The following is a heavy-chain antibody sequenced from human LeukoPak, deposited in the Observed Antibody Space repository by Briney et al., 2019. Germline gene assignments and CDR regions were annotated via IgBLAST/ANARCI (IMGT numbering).Heavy chain of an antibody. CDR3: AGNYGSGSYWFDY. CDR2: IYYSGST. Sequence: SETLSLTCTVSGGSISSSSYYWGWIRQPPGKGLEWIGSIYYSGSTYYNPSLKSRVTISVDTSKNQFSLKLSSVTAADTAVYYCAGNYGSGSYWFDYWGQGTLVTVSS. D-gene: IGHD3-10*01. V-gene: IGHV4-39*07. J-gene: IGHJ4*02. CDR1: GGSISSSSYY.